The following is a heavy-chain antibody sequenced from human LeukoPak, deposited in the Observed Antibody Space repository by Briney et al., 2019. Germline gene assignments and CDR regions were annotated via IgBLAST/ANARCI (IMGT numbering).Heavy chain of an antibody. CDR3: AREEGGYFDY. CDR1: GFTFSSYW. CDR2: INSDGRST. V-gene: IGHV3-74*01. D-gene: IGHD3-16*01. J-gene: IGHJ4*02. Sequence: GGSLRLSCAASGFTFSSYWMHWVRQAPGKGLVWVSRINSDGRSTSYADSVKGRFTISRDNAKNSLYLQMSSLRAEDTAFYYCAREEGGYFDYWGQGTLVTVSS.